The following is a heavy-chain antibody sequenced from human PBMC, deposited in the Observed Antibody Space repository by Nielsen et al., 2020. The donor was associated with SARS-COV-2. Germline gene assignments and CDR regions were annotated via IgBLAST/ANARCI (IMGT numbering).Heavy chain of an antibody. V-gene: IGHV3-23*01. Sequence: GESLKISCVASGFIFDRYAMSWVRQTPGKGLEWVSAISGRGKNTYYADSVKGRFTISRDNSKNTVSLQMDSLRVEDTAIYHCAKEQKGAEWGSYFDYWGQGTLVPVSS. CDR1: GFIFDRYA. D-gene: IGHD1-26*01. CDR2: ISGRGKNT. J-gene: IGHJ4*02. CDR3: AKEQKGAEWGSYFDY.